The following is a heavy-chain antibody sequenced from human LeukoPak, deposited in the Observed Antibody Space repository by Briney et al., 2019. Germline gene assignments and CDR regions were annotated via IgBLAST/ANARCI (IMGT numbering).Heavy chain of an antibody. Sequence: ASVKVSCKASGYTFTSCGISWVRQAPGQGLEWMGWISAYNGNTNYAQKLQGRVTMTTDTSTSTAYMELRSLRSDDTAVYYCARDGTRGYCSSTSCPYYYYGMDVWGKGTTVTVSS. V-gene: IGHV1-18*04. CDR3: ARDGTRGYCSSTSCPYYYYGMDV. CDR2: ISAYNGNT. D-gene: IGHD2-2*01. CDR1: GYTFTSCG. J-gene: IGHJ6*04.